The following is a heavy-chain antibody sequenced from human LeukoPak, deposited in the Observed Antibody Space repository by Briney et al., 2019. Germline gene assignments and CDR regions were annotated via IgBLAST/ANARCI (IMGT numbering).Heavy chain of an antibody. Sequence: SETLSLTCTVSGGSISSYYWSWVRQPPGKGLEWIGYIYYSGSTNYNPSLKSRVTISVDTSKNQFSLKLSSVTAADTAVYYCAMEGGATSLDYWGQGTLVTVSS. D-gene: IGHD1-26*01. CDR3: AMEGGATSLDY. CDR2: IYYSGST. V-gene: IGHV4-59*08. CDR1: GGSISSYY. J-gene: IGHJ4*02.